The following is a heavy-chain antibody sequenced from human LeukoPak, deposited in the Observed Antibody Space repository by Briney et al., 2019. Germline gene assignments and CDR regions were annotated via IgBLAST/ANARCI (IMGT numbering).Heavy chain of an antibody. CDR1: GYTLTELS. CDR3: ATGQWPLYYFDY. CDR2: FDPEDGET. Sequence: ASVKVSCKVSGYTLTELSMHWVRQAPGKGLEWMGGFDPEDGETIYAQKFQGRVTMTEDTSTDTAYMELSSLRSEDTAVYYCATGQWPLYYFDYWGQGTLVTVSS. J-gene: IGHJ4*02. D-gene: IGHD2-8*01. V-gene: IGHV1-24*01.